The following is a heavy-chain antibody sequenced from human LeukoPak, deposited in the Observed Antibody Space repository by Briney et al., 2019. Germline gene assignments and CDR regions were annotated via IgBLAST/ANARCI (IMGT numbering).Heavy chain of an antibody. J-gene: IGHJ4*02. D-gene: IGHD3-22*01. V-gene: IGHV4-39*01. Sequence: SETLSLTCTVSGASISSSSYYWGWIRQPPGKGLEWIATIHYSGSTYHNPSLKSRVTMSVDTSKNQFSLKLSSVTAADTAVYYCARHPSGSSFDYWSQGTLVTVSS. CDR1: GASISSSSYY. CDR2: IHYSGST. CDR3: ARHPSGSSFDY.